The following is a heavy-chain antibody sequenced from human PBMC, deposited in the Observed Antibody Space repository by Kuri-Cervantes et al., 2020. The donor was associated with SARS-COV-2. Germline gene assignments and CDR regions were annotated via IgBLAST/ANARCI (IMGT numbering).Heavy chain of an antibody. CDR3: ARGTPDFDY. J-gene: IGHJ4*02. CDR1: GFTFSAYT. D-gene: IGHD1-14*01. Sequence: GESLKISCVASGFTFSAYTLNWVRQAPGKGLEWVSYISSSSSTIYYADSVKGRFTISRDNAKNSLYLQMNSLRAEDTAVYYCARGTPDFDYWGQGTLVTVSS. CDR2: ISSSSSTI. V-gene: IGHV3-48*01.